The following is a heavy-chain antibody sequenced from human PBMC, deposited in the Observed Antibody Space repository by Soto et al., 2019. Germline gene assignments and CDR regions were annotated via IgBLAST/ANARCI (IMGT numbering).Heavy chain of an antibody. D-gene: IGHD3-9*01. CDR2: IGTAGDT. CDR1: GFTFSSYD. Sequence: GGSLRLSCAASGFTFSSYDMHWVRQATGKGLEWVSAIGTAGDTYYPGSVKGRFTISRENAKNSLYLQMNSLRAGDTAVYYCARAKRVYDILTGPPGYAFDIWGQGTMVTVSS. J-gene: IGHJ3*02. V-gene: IGHV3-13*01. CDR3: ARAKRVYDILTGPPGYAFDI.